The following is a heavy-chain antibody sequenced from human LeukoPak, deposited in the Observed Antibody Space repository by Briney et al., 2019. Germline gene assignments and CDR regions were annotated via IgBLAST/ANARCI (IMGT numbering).Heavy chain of an antibody. CDR3: ARDPSNTSGRYAYFDY. CDR1: GFSFTRFA. V-gene: IGHV1-18*01. CDR2: ISTHNGDT. J-gene: IGHJ4*02. Sequence: ASVKVSCKASGFSFTRFAISWVRQAPGQGLEWMGWISTHNGDTNYAEKFQGRVTMTTDTSTSTTYMEVRALRSDDTAVYYCARDPSNTSGRYAYFDYWGQGTLVTVSS. D-gene: IGHD6-19*01.